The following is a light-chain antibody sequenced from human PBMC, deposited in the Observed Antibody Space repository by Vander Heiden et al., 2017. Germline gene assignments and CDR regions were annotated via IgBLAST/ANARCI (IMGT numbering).Light chain of an antibody. V-gene: IGKV4-1*01. CDR2: WAS. Sequence: DIVMTQSPDSLAVSLGERATINRKSSQSVLYRSNNKNYLAWFQQKPGQPPKLLIYWASTRESGVPDRFSGSGSGTDFTLTITSLQAEDVAVYYCQQYYSAPPAFGGGTKVEIK. CDR3: QQYYSAPPA. J-gene: IGKJ4*01. CDR1: QSVLYRSNNKNY.